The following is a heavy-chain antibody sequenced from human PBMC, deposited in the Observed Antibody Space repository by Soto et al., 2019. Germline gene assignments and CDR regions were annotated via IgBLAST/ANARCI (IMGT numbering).Heavy chain of an antibody. CDR1: GFTFSSYA. CDR2: ISYDGSNK. CDR3: ASIITMVRGVDY. D-gene: IGHD3-10*01. J-gene: IGHJ4*02. V-gene: IGHV3-30-3*01. Sequence: ESGGGVVQPGRSLRLSCAASGFTFSSYAMHWVRQAPGKGLEWVAVISYDGSNKYYADSVKGRFTISRDNSKNTLYLQMNSLRAEDTAVYYCASIITMVRGVDYWGQGTLVTVSS.